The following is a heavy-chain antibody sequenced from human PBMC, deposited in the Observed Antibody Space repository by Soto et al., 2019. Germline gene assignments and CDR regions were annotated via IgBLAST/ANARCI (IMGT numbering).Heavy chain of an antibody. J-gene: IGHJ6*02. CDR3: ARDSQTGTTSSYDYVMDC. V-gene: IGHV1-2*04. CDR2: INPNSGGT. Sequence: SVPASFQCSVYTFTRHHMHCVRQAPAQGLEWMGWINPNSGGTNYAQKFQGWVNMTRDTSISTAYMEPRRLKSDDTAVYDCARDSQTGTTSSYDYVMDCWGQGTTVTVSS. CDR1: VYTFTRHH. D-gene: IGHD1-7*01.